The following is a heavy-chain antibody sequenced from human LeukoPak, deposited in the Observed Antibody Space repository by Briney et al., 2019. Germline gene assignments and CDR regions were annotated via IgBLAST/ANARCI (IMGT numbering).Heavy chain of an antibody. CDR3: ARDGTSTDDY. J-gene: IGHJ4*02. V-gene: IGHV1-18*01. Sequence: ASVKASCKTSGYTFSNFGTNWVRQAPGQGLEWMGWISGNNDNPNYGQKFQGRFTVTTDSSTSTAYMELGNLRFDDTAVYYCARDGTSTDDYWGQGTLVTVSS. CDR2: ISGNNDNP. CDR1: GYTFSNFG. D-gene: IGHD2-2*01.